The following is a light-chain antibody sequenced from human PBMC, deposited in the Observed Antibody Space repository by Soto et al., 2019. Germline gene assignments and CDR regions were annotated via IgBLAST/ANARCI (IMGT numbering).Light chain of an antibody. V-gene: IGLV2-8*01. CDR2: EVS. J-gene: IGLJ2*01. CDR3: SSFAGTNNLV. Sequence: QSVLTQPPSASGSPGQSVTISCTGTSSDVGVYNYVSWYQQHPGKAPKLMIYEVSKRPSGVPDRFSGSKSGNTASLTVSGLQAEEEADYYCSSFAGTNNLVFGGGTKLTVL. CDR1: SSDVGVYNY.